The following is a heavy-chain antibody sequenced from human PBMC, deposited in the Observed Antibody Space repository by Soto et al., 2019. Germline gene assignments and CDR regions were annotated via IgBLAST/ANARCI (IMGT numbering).Heavy chain of an antibody. V-gene: IGHV2-5*01. CDR2: IRWNDDK. CDR1: GYSLSTSEVG. D-gene: IGHD1-26*01. CDR3: AHFERYRLEY. Sequence: GSGPTLVNPTQTLTLTCTFSGYSLSTSEVGVGWIRQPPGKALEWLAIIRWNDDKRYSPSLKSGLTITNDTSKNQVVLTVPNMDPVDTAPYYCAHFERYRLEYWGQGALVTVSS. J-gene: IGHJ4*02.